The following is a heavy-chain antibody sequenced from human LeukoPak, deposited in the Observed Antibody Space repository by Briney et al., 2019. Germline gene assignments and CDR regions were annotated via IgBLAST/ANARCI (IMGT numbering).Heavy chain of an antibody. V-gene: IGHV3-74*01. CDR1: GFTFSRYW. J-gene: IGHJ4*02. CDR3: ARDLSASKPSGWYNTFDY. Sequence: SGGSLPLSCAASGFTFSRYWMHWLRHAPGKGLVWVSSINSDGSHTSYADSVKGRFTISRDNAKNTLYLQMNRLRAEDTAVYYCARDLSASKPSGWYNTFDYWGQGTLVTVSS. CDR2: INSDGSHT. D-gene: IGHD6-19*01.